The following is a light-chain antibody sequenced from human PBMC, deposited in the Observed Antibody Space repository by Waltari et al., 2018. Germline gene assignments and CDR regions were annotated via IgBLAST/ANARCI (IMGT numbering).Light chain of an antibody. V-gene: IGKV3-11*01. J-gene: IGKJ1*01. CDR1: QSISTY. Sequence: IVLTQSPATLSLSPGERATLSCRASQSISTYLAWYQQKPGQAPRLLISDASYRATGIPARLSGSGSGTDCTLTISSLGPEDVAVYYCQQRSDLPPITFGQGTKVEI. CDR3: QQRSDLPPIT. CDR2: DAS.